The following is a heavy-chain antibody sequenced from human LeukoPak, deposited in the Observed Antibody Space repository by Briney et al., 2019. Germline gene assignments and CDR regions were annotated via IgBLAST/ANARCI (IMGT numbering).Heavy chain of an antibody. J-gene: IGHJ6*03. CDR3: ARDQPYMDV. CDR1: GYSISSGYY. CDR2: IYRSGTT. Sequence: PSETLSLTCTVSGYSISSGYYWVWIRQPPGQGLEWIGCIYRSGTTYYNPSLKSRITISVDTSKNQFSLKLSSVTAADTAMYYCARDQPYMDVWGKGTTVTVSS. V-gene: IGHV4-38-2*02.